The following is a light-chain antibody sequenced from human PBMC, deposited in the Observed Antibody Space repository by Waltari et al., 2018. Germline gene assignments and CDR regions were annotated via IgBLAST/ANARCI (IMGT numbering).Light chain of an antibody. Sequence: QSALTQPASVSGSPGQSITISCTGSSSDIGSSNYVSWYQQNPGKVPKLLIYEVSNRPSGISERFSGSKSGNTASLTISGLQAEDDSDYYCSSFTTSNTLVYGSGTKVTVL. CDR2: EVS. V-gene: IGLV2-14*01. CDR3: SSFTTSNTLV. CDR1: SSDIGSSNY. J-gene: IGLJ1*01.